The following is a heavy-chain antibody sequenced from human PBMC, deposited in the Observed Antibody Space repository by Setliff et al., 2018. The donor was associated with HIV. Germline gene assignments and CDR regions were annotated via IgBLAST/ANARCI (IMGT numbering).Heavy chain of an antibody. D-gene: IGHD2-15*01. V-gene: IGHV4-59*08. CDR2: MFRGGGR. J-gene: IGHJ6*03. CDR3: ASGYCRSGDCYPVYYYNFLDV. CDR1: WESKINHD. Sequence: ETLSLTCSVSWESKINHDWGWIRQSPGRGLEWIGSMFRGGGRQFQPSLASRVSISGATSKNQFSLRLSSVTAADTAVYYCASGYCRSGDCYPVYYYNFLDVWGKGTTVTSP.